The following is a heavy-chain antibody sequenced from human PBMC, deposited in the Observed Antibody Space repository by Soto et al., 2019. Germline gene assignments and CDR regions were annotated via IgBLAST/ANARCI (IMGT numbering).Heavy chain of an antibody. J-gene: IGHJ3*02. CDR2: IIPISDTA. Sequence: QVQLVQSGAEVKKPGSSVKVSCKASGGTFSSYVISWVRQAPGQELEWMGGIIPISDTANYAQKFQGRVTITADESTSTAYMELSSLISEDTAVYYCATKIVGANGAAFDIWGQGTMVTVSS. CDR1: GGTFSSYV. D-gene: IGHD1-26*01. V-gene: IGHV1-69*12. CDR3: ATKIVGANGAAFDI.